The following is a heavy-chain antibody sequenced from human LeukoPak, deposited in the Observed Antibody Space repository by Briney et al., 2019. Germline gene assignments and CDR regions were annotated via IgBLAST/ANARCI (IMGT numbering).Heavy chain of an antibody. CDR1: GGTFSSYA. J-gene: IGHJ4*02. D-gene: IGHD2-2*01. V-gene: IGHV1-69*06. Sequence: SVKVSCKASGGTFSSYAISWVRQAPGQGLEWMGGIIPIFGTANYAQKFQGRVTITADKATSPAYMELSSLRSEDTAVYYCARDPGYCSSTSCRREYYFDYWGQGTLVTVSS. CDR2: IIPIFGTA. CDR3: ARDPGYCSSTSCRREYYFDY.